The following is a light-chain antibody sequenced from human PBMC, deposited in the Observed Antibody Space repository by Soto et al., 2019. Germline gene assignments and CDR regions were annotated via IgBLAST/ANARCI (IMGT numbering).Light chain of an antibody. CDR1: SSNIGSNT. Sequence: QSVLTQPPSASGTPVQRVTISCSGSSSNIGSNTVNWYQQLPGTAPKLLIYSNNQRPSGVPDQFSGSKSGTSASLAISGLQSEDEADYYCAAWDDSLKDVFGTGTKVTVL. V-gene: IGLV1-44*01. CDR3: AAWDDSLKDV. J-gene: IGLJ1*01. CDR2: SNN.